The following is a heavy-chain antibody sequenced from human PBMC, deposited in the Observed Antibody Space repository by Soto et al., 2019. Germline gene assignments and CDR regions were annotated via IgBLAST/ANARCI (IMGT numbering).Heavy chain of an antibody. D-gene: IGHD2-15*01. CDR2: IYYSGST. V-gene: IGHV4-30-4*02. CDR3: ARVKGVDCSGGSCYRLFEY. J-gene: IGHJ4*02. Sequence: SETLSLTCTVSGGSISSGDYYWSWIRQPPGKDLEWIGYIYYSGSTYYNPSLKSRVTISVDTSKNQFSLKLSSVTAADTAVYYCARVKGVDCSGGSCYRLFEYWGQGTLVTVPS. CDR1: GGSISSGDYY.